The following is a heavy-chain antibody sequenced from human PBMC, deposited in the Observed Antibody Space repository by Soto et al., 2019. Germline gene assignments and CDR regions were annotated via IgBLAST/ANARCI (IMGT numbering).Heavy chain of an antibody. CDR1: GFTFSDYY. Sequence: QVQLVESGGGLVKPGGSLRLSCAASGFTFSDYYMSWIRQAPGKGLEWVSYISSSGSTIYYADSVKGRFTISRDNAKNSLYLQMNSLRAEDTAVYYCVSPYSSSWIRYYYYGMDVWGQGTTVTVSS. V-gene: IGHV3-11*01. CDR2: ISSSGSTI. D-gene: IGHD6-13*01. J-gene: IGHJ6*02. CDR3: VSPYSSSWIRYYYYGMDV.